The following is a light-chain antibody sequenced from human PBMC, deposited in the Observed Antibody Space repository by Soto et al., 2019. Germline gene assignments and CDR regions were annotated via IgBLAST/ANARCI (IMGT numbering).Light chain of an antibody. CDR2: GAS. J-gene: IGKJ1*01. CDR1: QRVSSY. V-gene: IGKV3-20*01. Sequence: EIVLTQSPATLSLSPGERATLSCRASQRVSSYLAWYQQKPGQAPRLLIYGASSRATGIPDRFSGSGSGTDFTLTISRLEPEDFAVYYCQQYANSPPTFGQGTKVEIK. CDR3: QQYANSPPT.